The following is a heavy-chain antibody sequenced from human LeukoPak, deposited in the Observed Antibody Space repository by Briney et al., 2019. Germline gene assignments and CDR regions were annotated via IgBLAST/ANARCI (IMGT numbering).Heavy chain of an antibody. D-gene: IGHD3-22*01. CDR1: GFTFNTYG. CDR2: IRYDGSNK. V-gene: IGHV3-30*02. J-gene: IGHJ4*02. CDR3: AKETDSSGPLDF. Sequence: GGSLRLSFAASGFTFNTYGTHWVRQAPGEGLEWVAFIRYDGSNKYYADSVKGRFTISRDNSKNTLYLQLNSLRAKDTSLYYCAKETDSSGPLDFWGEGTLVTASS.